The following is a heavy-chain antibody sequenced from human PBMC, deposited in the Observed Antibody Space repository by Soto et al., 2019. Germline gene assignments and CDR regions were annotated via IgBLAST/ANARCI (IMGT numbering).Heavy chain of an antibody. D-gene: IGHD3-3*01. CDR3: ARGGITVFGVIDY. CDR2: IHSKSGGT. Sequence: GASVKVSCKASGYTFTDYYVHWVRQAPGRGLEWMGWIHSKSGGTNYAQKFQGRVTMTRDTSISTAYMELSRLTYDDTAVYYCARGGITVFGVIDYWGQGTPVTVSS. V-gene: IGHV1-2*02. CDR1: GYTFTDYY. J-gene: IGHJ4*02.